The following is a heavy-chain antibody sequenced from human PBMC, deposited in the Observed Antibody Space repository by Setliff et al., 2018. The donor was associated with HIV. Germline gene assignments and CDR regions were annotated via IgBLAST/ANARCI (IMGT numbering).Heavy chain of an antibody. CDR1: GVSISSGSYY. CDR3: VTTDYFYGRNNFEF. D-gene: IGHD3-10*01. CDR2: IYTSGTT. J-gene: IGHJ4*02. Sequence: SETLSLTCTVSGVSISSGSYYWSWIRQSAGKGLEWIGRIYTSGTTYYNPSLKSRVTLSVDPSKSQFSLKLTSVTAADTALYYCVTTDYFYGRNNFEFWGQGALVTVSS. V-gene: IGHV4-61*02.